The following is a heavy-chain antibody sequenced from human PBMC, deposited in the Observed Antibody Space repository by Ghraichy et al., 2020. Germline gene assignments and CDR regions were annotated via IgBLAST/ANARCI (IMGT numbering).Heavy chain of an antibody. J-gene: IGHJ4*02. V-gene: IGHV4-39*01. D-gene: IGHD4-17*01. CDR1: GGSISSSSYY. Sequence: SETLSLTCTVSGGSISSSSYYWGWIRQPPGKGLEWIGSIYYTAYTYFNPSLKSRVTISVATSKNQFSLKLSSVTAADTALYVCARQSVFPTVTRFDYWGQGTLVTVSS. CDR2: IYYTAYT. CDR3: ARQSVFPTVTRFDY.